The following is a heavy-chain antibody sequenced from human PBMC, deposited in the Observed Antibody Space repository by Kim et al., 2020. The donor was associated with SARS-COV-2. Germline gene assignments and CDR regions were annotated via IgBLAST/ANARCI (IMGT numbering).Heavy chain of an antibody. D-gene: IGHD6-19*01. CDR1: GGTFSSYA. CDR2: IIPILGIA. J-gene: IGHJ2*01. CDR3: ARDPLYSSGWYFDL. V-gene: IGHV1-69*04. Sequence: SVKVSCKASGGTFSSYAISWVRQAPGQGLEWMGRIIPILGIANYAQKFQGRVTITADKSTSTAYMELSSLRSEDTAVYYCARDPLYSSGWYFDLWGRGTLVTVSS.